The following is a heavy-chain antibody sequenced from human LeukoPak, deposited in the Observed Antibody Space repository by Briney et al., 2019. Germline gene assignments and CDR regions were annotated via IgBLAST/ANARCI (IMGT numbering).Heavy chain of an antibody. CDR3: AREAYCSGGSCYWD. CDR2: IWYDGSNK. CDR1: GFTFSSYG. J-gene: IGHJ4*02. V-gene: IGHV3-33*01. D-gene: IGHD2-15*01. Sequence: GGSLRLSCAASGFTFSSYGMHWVRQAPGKGLEWVAVIWYDGSNKYYADSVKGRFTISRDNSKNTLYLQMNSLRAEDTAVYYCAREAYCSGGSCYWDWGQGTLVTVSS.